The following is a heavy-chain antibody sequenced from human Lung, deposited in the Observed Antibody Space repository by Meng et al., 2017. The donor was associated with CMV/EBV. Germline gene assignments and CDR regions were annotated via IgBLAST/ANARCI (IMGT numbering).Heavy chain of an antibody. Sequence: SXXVSCKASGYIFTDYFLHWVRQAPGQGLEWMGWINPKSGGTKYAQKFEGRVTMTRDTSITTAYMELTSLRYDDTAVYYCATGATLDYWGQGTLVTVSS. CDR3: ATGATLDY. CDR2: INPKSGGT. D-gene: IGHD3-10*01. J-gene: IGHJ4*02. V-gene: IGHV1-2*02. CDR1: GYIFTDYF.